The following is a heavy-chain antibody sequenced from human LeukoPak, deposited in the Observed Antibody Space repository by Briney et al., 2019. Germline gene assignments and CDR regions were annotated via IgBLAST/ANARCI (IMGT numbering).Heavy chain of an antibody. V-gene: IGHV4-39*01. CDR2: IYYSGSS. J-gene: IGHJ4*02. CDR1: GGSISSSSYY. D-gene: IGHD6-13*01. CDR3: ARLVVSSWYHEVLLGRDY. Sequence: SETLSLTCTVSGGSISSSSYYWGWIRQPPGKGLEWIGSIYYSGSSYYNASLRSRVTISVDTSKNQFSLKLSSVTAADTAVYYCARLVVSSWYHEVLLGRDYWGQGTLVTVSS.